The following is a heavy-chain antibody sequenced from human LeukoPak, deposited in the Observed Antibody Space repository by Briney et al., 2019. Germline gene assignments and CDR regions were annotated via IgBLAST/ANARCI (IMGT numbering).Heavy chain of an antibody. Sequence: SETLSLTCAVYGGSFSGYYWSWIRQPPGKGLGWIGEINHSGSTNYNPSLKSRVTISVDTSKNQFSLKLSSVTAADTAVYYCARWLGYCSGGSCPNFDYWGQGTLVTVSS. D-gene: IGHD2-15*01. V-gene: IGHV4-34*01. CDR1: GGSFSGYY. J-gene: IGHJ4*02. CDR3: ARWLGYCSGGSCPNFDY. CDR2: INHSGST.